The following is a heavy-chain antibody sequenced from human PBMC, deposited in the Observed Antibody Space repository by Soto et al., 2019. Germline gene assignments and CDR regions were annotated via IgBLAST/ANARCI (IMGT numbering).Heavy chain of an antibody. CDR2: INHSGST. V-gene: IGHV4-34*01. D-gene: IGHD3-10*01. CDR3: ARGLWFGESSGWFDP. J-gene: IGHJ5*02. CDR1: GGSFSGYY. Sequence: PSETLSLTCAVYGGSFSGYYWSWIRQPPGKGLEWIGEINHSGSTNYNPSLKSRVTISVDTSKNQFSLKLSSVTAADTALYYCARGLWFGESSGWFDPWGQGTLVTVSS.